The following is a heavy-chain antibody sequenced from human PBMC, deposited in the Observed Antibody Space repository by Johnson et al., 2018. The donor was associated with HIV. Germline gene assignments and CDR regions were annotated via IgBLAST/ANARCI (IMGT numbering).Heavy chain of an antibody. V-gene: IGHV3-11*01. CDR3: AKVYSSSVPAPGI. D-gene: IGHD6-6*01. Sequence: QVQLVESGGGLVQPGGSLRLSCAASGFTFSSYWMSWIRQAPGKGLEWVSYISSSGSTLYYADSVKGRFTISRDNAKNSLYLQMNSLRAEDTAVYYCAKVYSSSVPAPGIWGQGTMVTVSS. CDR2: ISSSGSTL. J-gene: IGHJ3*02. CDR1: GFTFSSYW.